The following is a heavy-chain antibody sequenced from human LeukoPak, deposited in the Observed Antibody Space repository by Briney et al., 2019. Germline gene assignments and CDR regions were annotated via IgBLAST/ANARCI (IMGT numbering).Heavy chain of an antibody. CDR3: ARGGAVAGDPFDY. Sequence: SETLSLTCTVSGGSISSSSYYWGWNRQPPGKGLEWIGYIYYSGSTNYNPSLKSRVTISVDTSKNQFSLKLSSVTAADTAVYYCARGGAVAGDPFDYWGQGTLVTVSS. V-gene: IGHV4-61*05. D-gene: IGHD6-19*01. CDR2: IYYSGST. J-gene: IGHJ4*02. CDR1: GGSISSSSYY.